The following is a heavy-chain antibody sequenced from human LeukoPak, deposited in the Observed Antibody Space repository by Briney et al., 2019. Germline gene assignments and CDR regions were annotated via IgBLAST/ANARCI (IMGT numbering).Heavy chain of an antibody. CDR3: ARDILIGYCSGGSCHHQY. Sequence: GGSLRLSCAVSGFTFSSYEMNWVRQAPGKGLEWVSYISSSGSTIYYADSVKGRFTISRDNAKNSLYLQMNSLRAEDTAVYYCARDILIGYCSGGSCHHQYWGQGTLVTVSS. CDR1: GFTFSSYE. V-gene: IGHV3-48*03. J-gene: IGHJ4*02. D-gene: IGHD2-15*01. CDR2: ISSSGSTI.